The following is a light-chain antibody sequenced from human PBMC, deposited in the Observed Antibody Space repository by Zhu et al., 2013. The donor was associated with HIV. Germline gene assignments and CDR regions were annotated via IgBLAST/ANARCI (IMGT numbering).Light chain of an antibody. CDR1: QNVNRL. V-gene: IGKV3D-15*01. Sequence: EIVLTQFPAILSVSPGERATLSCRTSQNVNRLLAWYQKQPGQAPRLLIYGASARASGIPARFSGSGSGTDFTLTITSLQSDDFTLYYCQQYSKWPPTFGQGTKVGLK. CDR3: QQYSKWPPT. CDR2: GAS. J-gene: IGKJ1*01.